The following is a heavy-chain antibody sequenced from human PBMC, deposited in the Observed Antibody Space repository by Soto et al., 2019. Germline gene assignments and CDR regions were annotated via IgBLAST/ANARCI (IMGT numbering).Heavy chain of an antibody. CDR3: ARDVLMVYASQAYYYYGMDV. Sequence: GGSLRLSCAASGFTFSSYWMSWVRQAPGKGLEWVANIKQDGSEKYYVDSVKGRFTISRDNAKNSVYLQMNSLRAEDTAVYYCARDVLMVYASQAYYYYGMDVWGQGTTVTVSS. CDR2: IKQDGSEK. CDR1: GFTFSSYW. J-gene: IGHJ6*02. D-gene: IGHD2-8*01. V-gene: IGHV3-7*01.